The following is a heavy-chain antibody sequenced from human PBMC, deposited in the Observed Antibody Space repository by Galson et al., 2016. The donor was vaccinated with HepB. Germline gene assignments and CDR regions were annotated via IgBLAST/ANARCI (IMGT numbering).Heavy chain of an antibody. J-gene: IGHJ4*02. CDR3: ARDLRSGYDSGIDH. Sequence: SLRLSCAASGFNFRDFYMMWIRQAPGKRLEWVSYISSSGSGMDYADSVRGRFTVSRDNGQNSLFLHVNNLRAEDTAIYYCARDLRSGYDSGIDHWGQGTLVTVSS. CDR1: GFNFRDFY. D-gene: IGHD5-12*01. V-gene: IGHV3-11*01. CDR2: ISSSGSGM.